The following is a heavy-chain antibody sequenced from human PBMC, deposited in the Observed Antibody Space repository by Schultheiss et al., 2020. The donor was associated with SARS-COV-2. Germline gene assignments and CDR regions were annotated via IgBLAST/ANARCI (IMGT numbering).Heavy chain of an antibody. J-gene: IGHJ6*02. CDR1: GGSISSFY. CDR3: ARDRVGYYYDSSGYYSGYYYGMDV. V-gene: IGHV4-4*07. D-gene: IGHD3-22*01. Sequence: SQTLSLTCTVSGGSISSFYWSWIRQPAGKGLEWIGRFHSSGTTNYNPSLKSRVTISVDTSKNQFSLKLSSMTAADTAVYYCARDRVGYYYDSSGYYSGYYYGMDVWGQGTTVTVSS. CDR2: FHSSGTT.